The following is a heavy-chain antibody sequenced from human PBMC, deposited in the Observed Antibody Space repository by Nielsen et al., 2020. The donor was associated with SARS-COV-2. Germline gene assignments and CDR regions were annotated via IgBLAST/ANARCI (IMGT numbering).Heavy chain of an antibody. J-gene: IGHJ5*02. CDR1: GFTFSSYG. V-gene: IGHV3-30*18. Sequence: GGSLRLSCAASGFTFSSYGMHWVRQAPGKGLGWVAFISYDGSNKYYADSVKGRFTISRDNSKNTLFLQMNSLRAEDTAVYYCAKDFSGGGGWFDPWGQGTLVTVSS. D-gene: IGHD2-15*01. CDR2: ISYDGSNK. CDR3: AKDFSGGGGWFDP.